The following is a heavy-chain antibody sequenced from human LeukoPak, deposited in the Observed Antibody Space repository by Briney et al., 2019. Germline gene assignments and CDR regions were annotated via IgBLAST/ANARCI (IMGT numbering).Heavy chain of an antibody. CDR2: MNPNSGNT. CDR1: GYTFTSYD. V-gene: IGHV1-8*01. D-gene: IGHD5-12*01. CDR3: ARDTPRRGGYGAYLDY. Sequence: ASVKVSCKASGYTFTSYDINWVRQATGQGLEWMGWMNPNSGNTGYAQKFQGRVTMTRNTSISTAYMELSSLRSDDTAVYYCARDTPRRGGYGAYLDYWGQGTLVTVSS. J-gene: IGHJ4*02.